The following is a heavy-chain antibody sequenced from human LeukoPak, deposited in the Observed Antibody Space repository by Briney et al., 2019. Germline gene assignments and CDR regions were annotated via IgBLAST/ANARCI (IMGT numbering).Heavy chain of an antibody. J-gene: IGHJ5*02. CDR2: INPNSGGT. D-gene: IGHD3-10*01. CDR1: GYTFNDYY. V-gene: IGHV1-2*02. CDR3: ARAYYYGSGSLVDWFDP. Sequence: ASVKVSCKASGYTFNDYYIHWVRQAPGQGLEWMGWINPNSGGTNYAQKFQGRVTMTRDTSISTAYMELSRLRSDDTAVYYCARAYYYGSGSLVDWFDPWGQGTLVTVSS.